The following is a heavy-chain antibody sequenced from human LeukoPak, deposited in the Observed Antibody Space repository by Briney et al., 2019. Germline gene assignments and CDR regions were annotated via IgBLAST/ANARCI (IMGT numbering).Heavy chain of an antibody. CDR2: FSSTGST. CDR3: ARANTAMSV. D-gene: IGHD5-18*01. Sequence: PSETLSPTCTVSGGSLSTFYWSWIRQPPGKGLELIAYFSSTGSTNYNPSLKSRVTTSVDTSKNQLSLRLSSVTAADTAVYYCARANTAMSVWGQGTLVTVSS. V-gene: IGHV4-59*01. CDR1: GGSLSTFY. J-gene: IGHJ4*02.